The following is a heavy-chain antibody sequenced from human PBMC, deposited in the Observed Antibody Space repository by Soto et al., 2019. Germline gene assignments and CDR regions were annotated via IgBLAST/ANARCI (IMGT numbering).Heavy chain of an antibody. CDR2: IYYSGST. Sequence: PSETLSLTCTVSGGSISSGGYYWSWVRQHPGKGLEWIGYIYYSGSTYYNPSLESRVTISVDKSKNQFSLKLMSVSAADTAVYYCGRLEGLATISYYFDYWGQGVLVTVSS. J-gene: IGHJ4*02. D-gene: IGHD1-1*01. CDR1: GGSISSGGYY. CDR3: GRLEGLATISYYFDY. V-gene: IGHV4-31*09.